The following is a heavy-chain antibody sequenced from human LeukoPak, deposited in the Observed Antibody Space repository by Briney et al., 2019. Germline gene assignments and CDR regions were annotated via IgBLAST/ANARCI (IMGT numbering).Heavy chain of an antibody. J-gene: IGHJ3*02. CDR3: VKDLRYSGSYSAYDAFDI. D-gene: IGHD1-26*01. V-gene: IGHV3-23*01. Sequence: GGSLRLSCAASGFTFSSYSMNWVRQAPGKGLEWVSGISGSGGSTYYADSVKGRFTISRDNSKNTLYLQMNSLRAEDTALYYCVKDLRYSGSYSAYDAFDIWGQGTMVTVSS. CDR1: GFTFSSYS. CDR2: ISGSGGST.